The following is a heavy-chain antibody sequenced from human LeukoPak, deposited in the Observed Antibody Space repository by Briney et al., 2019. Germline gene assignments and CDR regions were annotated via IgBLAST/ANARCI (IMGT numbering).Heavy chain of an antibody. V-gene: IGHV3-7*03. CDR3: AKPGIAAAGAFDY. CDR2: IKPDGSEK. CDR1: GFTFSSSW. D-gene: IGHD6-13*01. J-gene: IGHJ4*02. Sequence: GGSLRLSCAASGFTFSSSWMSWVRQAPGKGLEWVANIKPDGSEKSYVDSVKGRFTISRDNAKNSLYLQMNSLRAEDTALYYCAKPGIAAAGAFDYWGQGTLVTVSS.